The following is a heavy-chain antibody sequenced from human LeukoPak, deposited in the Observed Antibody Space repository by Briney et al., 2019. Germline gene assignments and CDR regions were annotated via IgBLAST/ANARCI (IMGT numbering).Heavy chain of an antibody. Sequence: GGSLRLSCAASGFIFSQYSMNWVRQAPGKGLEWVSHIRSSSETFYADSVKGRLTISRDNSKNTLYLQMNSLRAEDTAVYYCARESQGTSEAYWGQGTLVTVSS. CDR2: IRSSSET. D-gene: IGHD3-10*01. J-gene: IGHJ4*02. CDR1: GFIFSQYS. CDR3: ARESQGTSEAY. V-gene: IGHV3-48*01.